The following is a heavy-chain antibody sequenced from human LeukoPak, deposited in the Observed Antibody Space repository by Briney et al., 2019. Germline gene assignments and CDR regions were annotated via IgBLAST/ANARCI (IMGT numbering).Heavy chain of an antibody. D-gene: IGHD4-23*01. V-gene: IGHV3-11*01. CDR3: ARRAGGYSHPYDY. Sequence: PGGSLRLSCAASGFTFSDYYMSWIRQAPGKGLEWVSYISSSGTTIYYADSVKGRFTISRDNSKNTLYLQMNSLRAEDTAVYYCARRAGGYSHPYDYWGQGILVTVSS. J-gene: IGHJ4*02. CDR1: GFTFSDYY. CDR2: ISSSGTTI.